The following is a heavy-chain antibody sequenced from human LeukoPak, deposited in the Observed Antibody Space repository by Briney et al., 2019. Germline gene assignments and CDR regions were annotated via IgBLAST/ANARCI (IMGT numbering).Heavy chain of an antibody. J-gene: IGHJ4*02. CDR3: ARDFGAANRYDILTGYLDY. CDR2: INTNTGNP. CDR1: GYTFTSYA. D-gene: IGHD3-9*01. V-gene: IGHV7-4-1*02. Sequence: ASVKVSCKASGYTFTSYAMNWVRQAPGQWLEWMGWINTNTGNPTYAQGFTGRFVFSLDTSVTTAYLQISSLKAEDTAVYYCARDFGAANRYDILTGYLDYWGQGTLVTVSS.